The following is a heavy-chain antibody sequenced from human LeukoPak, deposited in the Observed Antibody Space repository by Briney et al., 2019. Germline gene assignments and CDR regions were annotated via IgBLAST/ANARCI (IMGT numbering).Heavy chain of an antibody. J-gene: IGHJ4*02. CDR3: ARDTYYYDSSGYYYFDY. CDR2: IYTSRST. Sequence: SETLSLTCTVSGGSISSYYWSWIRQPAGKGLEWIGRIYTSRSTYYNPSLKSRVTISVDTSKNQFSLKLSSVTAADTAVYYCARDTYYYDSSGYYYFDYWGQGTLVTVSS. V-gene: IGHV4-4*07. CDR1: GGSISSYY. D-gene: IGHD3-22*01.